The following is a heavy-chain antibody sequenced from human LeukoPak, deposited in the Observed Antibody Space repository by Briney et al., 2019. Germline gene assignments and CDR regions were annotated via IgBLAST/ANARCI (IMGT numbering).Heavy chain of an antibody. J-gene: IGHJ4*02. V-gene: IGHV1-2*02. CDR3: ARVGRENYQLLDY. CDR1: GYTFTGYY. Sequence: ASVKVSCKASGYTFTGYYMHWVRQAPGQGLEWMGWINPNSGGTNYAQKLQGRVTMTTDTSTSTAYMELRSLRSDDTAVYYCARVGRENYQLLDYWGQGTLVTVSS. D-gene: IGHD2-2*01. CDR2: INPNSGGT.